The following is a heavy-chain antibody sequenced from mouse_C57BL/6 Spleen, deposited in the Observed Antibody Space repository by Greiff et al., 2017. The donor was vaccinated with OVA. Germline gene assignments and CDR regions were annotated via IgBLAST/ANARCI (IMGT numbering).Heavy chain of an antibody. J-gene: IGHJ3*01. CDR1: GYTFTSYW. CDR3: ARSGAYYSNSDWFAY. CDR2: INPSNGGT. D-gene: IGHD2-5*01. Sequence: VQLQQPGTELVKPGASVKLSCKASGYTFTSYWMHWVKQRPGQGLEWIGNINPSNGGTNYNEKFKSKATLTVDKSSSTAYMQLSSLTSEDSAVYYCARSGAYYSNSDWFAYWGQGTLVTVSA. V-gene: IGHV1-53*01.